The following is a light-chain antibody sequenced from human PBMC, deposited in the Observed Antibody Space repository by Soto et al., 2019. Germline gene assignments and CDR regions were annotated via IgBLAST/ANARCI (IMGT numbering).Light chain of an antibody. V-gene: IGKV3-20*01. J-gene: IGKJ1*01. CDR1: QSISNTY. CDR2: DAS. Sequence: EIVLTQSPGTLSLSPGERATLSCRASQSISNTYLAWYQQKPGQAPRLLIYDASSRATGIPDRFSGSGSGTDFTLTISRLEPEDCAVYYCQQYGSSPQTFGQGTKVEIK. CDR3: QQYGSSPQT.